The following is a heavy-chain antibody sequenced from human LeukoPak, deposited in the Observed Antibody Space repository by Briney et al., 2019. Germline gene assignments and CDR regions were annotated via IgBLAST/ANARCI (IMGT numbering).Heavy chain of an antibody. V-gene: IGHV3-23*01. J-gene: IGHJ6*03. CDR2: FSGSGGPT. CDR3: AKDWNQFGSGSHLDYMDV. CDR1: GLAFSMYG. D-gene: IGHD3-10*01. Sequence: GGSLRLSCTASGLAFSMYGMSWVRQAPGKGLEWVSAFSGSGGPTYYADSVKGRFTISRDNSMNTLYPQMNDLRAEHTAVYYCAKDWNQFGSGSHLDYMDVWGKGTTVTVS.